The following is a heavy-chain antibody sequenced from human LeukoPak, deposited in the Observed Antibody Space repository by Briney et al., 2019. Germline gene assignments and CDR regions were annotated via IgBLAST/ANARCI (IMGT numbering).Heavy chain of an antibody. CDR1: GYTFTGYY. V-gene: IGHV1-2*02. J-gene: IGHJ1*01. D-gene: IGHD3-22*01. Sequence: ASVKVSCKASGYTFTGYYMHWVRQAPGHGLEWMGWINPDSGGTNYAQNFQGRVTMTRDTSISTVYMELSRLRSDDTAVFYCARGYYDSSDFEYFQHWGQGTLVTVSS. CDR2: INPDSGGT. CDR3: ARGYYDSSDFEYFQH.